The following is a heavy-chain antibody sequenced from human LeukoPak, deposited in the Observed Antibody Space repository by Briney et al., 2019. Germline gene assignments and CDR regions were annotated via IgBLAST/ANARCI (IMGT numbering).Heavy chain of an antibody. Sequence: GESLKISCKGSGYSFINYWIGWVRQMPGKGLEWMGIIYPGDSNTRYSPSFQGPVTISADKSISTAYLQWSSLKASDTAMYYCARQSTWFSLSPAFDPWGQGTLVTVSS. CDR2: IYPGDSNT. CDR1: GYSFINYW. J-gene: IGHJ5*02. CDR3: ARQSTWFSLSPAFDP. V-gene: IGHV5-51*01. D-gene: IGHD3-9*01.